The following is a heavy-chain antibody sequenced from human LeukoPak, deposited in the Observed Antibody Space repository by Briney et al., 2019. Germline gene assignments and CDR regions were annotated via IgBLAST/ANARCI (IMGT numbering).Heavy chain of an antibody. D-gene: IGHD6-6*01. CDR1: GGSISSGSYY. CDR3: ARAEYSNYYYYYYMDV. J-gene: IGHJ6*03. Sequence: SQTLSLTCTVSGGSISSGSYYWSWIRQPAGKGLEWIGRIYTSGSTNYNPSLKSRVTISVDTSKNQFSLKLSSVTAADTAVYYCARAEYSNYYYYYYMDVWGEGTTVTVSS. V-gene: IGHV4-61*02. CDR2: IYTSGST.